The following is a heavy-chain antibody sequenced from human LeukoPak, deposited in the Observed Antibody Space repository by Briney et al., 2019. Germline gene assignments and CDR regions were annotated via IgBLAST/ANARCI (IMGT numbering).Heavy chain of an antibody. J-gene: IGHJ6*04. Sequence: PSETLSLTCAVYGGSFSGYYWSWIRRPPGKGLEWIGEINHSGSTNYNPSLKSRVTISVDTSKNQFSLKLSSVTAADTAVYYCARGILTVDVWGKGTTVTVSS. CDR1: GGSFSGYY. D-gene: IGHD3-9*01. CDR3: ARGILTVDV. CDR2: INHSGST. V-gene: IGHV4-34*01.